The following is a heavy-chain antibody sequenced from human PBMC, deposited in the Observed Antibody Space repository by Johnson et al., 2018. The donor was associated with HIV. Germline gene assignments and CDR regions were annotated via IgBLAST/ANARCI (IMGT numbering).Heavy chain of an antibody. Sequence: VQLVESGGGLVQPGGSLRLSCAASGFTVSSNYMTWVRQAPGKRLEWVSVIYSGGTTYNADSVKGRFTISRDNAKNTPYVQMNSLRDEDTAVYSCANSLLLDAFNIWGQGTMVTVSS. V-gene: IGHV3-66*01. CDR2: IYSGGTT. CDR1: GFTVSSNY. D-gene: IGHD2-15*01. CDR3: ANSLLLDAFNI. J-gene: IGHJ3*02.